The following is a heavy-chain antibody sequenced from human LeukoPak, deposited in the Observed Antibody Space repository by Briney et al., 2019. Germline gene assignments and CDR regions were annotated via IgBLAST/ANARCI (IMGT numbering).Heavy chain of an antibody. CDR2: INTDGSST. Sequence: GGSLRLSCAASGFTFSSYWMHWVRQAPGKGLVWVSRINTDGSSTSYADSVKGRFTISRDNAKNTLYLQMNSLRAEDTAVYYCARKNYDTSGYFDLDYWGQGTLVTVSS. V-gene: IGHV3-74*01. CDR1: GFTFSSYW. J-gene: IGHJ4*02. D-gene: IGHD3-22*01. CDR3: ARKNYDTSGYFDLDY.